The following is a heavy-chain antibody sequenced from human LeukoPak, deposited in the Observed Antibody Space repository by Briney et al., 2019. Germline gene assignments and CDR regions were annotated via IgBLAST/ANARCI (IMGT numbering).Heavy chain of an antibody. Sequence: HWASVKVSCKASEYTFTGHLMHWVRQAPGQGLEWMGWINPNSGGTHYAQKFQGRVTMTRDTSISTAYMELSRLRSDDTAVYFCARGIGDSSGYLVLLYYFDYWGQGTLVTVSS. V-gene: IGHV1-2*02. CDR3: ARGIGDSSGYLVLLYYFDY. D-gene: IGHD3-22*01. J-gene: IGHJ4*02. CDR1: EYTFTGHL. CDR2: INPNSGGT.